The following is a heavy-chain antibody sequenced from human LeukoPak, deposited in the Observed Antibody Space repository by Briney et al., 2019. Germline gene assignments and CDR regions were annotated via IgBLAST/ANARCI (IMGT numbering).Heavy chain of an antibody. CDR3: ASLAVAGIFDY. J-gene: IGHJ4*02. Sequence: GASVKVSCMASGGTFSSYAISWVRQAPGQGLEWMGGIIPIFGTANYAQKFQGRVTITADESTSTAYMELSSLRSEDTAVYYCASLAVAGIFDYWGQGTLVTVSS. CDR2: IIPIFGTA. V-gene: IGHV1-69*13. D-gene: IGHD6-19*01. CDR1: GGTFSSYA.